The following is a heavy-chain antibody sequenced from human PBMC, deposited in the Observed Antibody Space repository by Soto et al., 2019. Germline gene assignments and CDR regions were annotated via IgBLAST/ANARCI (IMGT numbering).Heavy chain of an antibody. CDR2: IYYSGST. V-gene: IGHV4-39*01. CDR3: AKTITGTTPHFFYYYYLDV. Sequence: SETLSLTCTVSGGSISGSSYYWGWIRQPPGKGLEWIGSIYYSGSTYYNPSLKSQVTISVDTSKNQFSLKLSSVTAADTAVYYCAKTITGTTPHFFYYYYLDVWGKGTTVTVSS. D-gene: IGHD1-7*01. CDR1: GGSISGSSYY. J-gene: IGHJ6*03.